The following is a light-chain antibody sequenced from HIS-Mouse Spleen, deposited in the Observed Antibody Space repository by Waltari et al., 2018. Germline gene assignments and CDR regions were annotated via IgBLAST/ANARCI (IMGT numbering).Light chain of an antibody. Sequence: QSVLTHPPSVSPAPVQRLAISCAGPCANLAAGCDVHGYPQLPGTAPHLLIYCNTKRPSGVPDRFSGSKSGTSDSLAITGLPAEDEADYYCQSSASSRSGHYVFGSGTTVTVL. CDR1: CANLAAGCD. J-gene: IGLJ1*01. CDR2: CNT. V-gene: IGLV1-40*01. CDR3: QSSASSRSGHYV.